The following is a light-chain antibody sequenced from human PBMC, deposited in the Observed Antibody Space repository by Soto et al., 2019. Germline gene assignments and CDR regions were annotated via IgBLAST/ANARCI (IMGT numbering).Light chain of an antibody. CDR3: QQSYSTPFT. Sequence: IQMTQSPSSLSASVGDRVTITCRASQGIRNDLVWYQQKAGKAPKVMIHAASSLQSGVPSRFSGSGSGTDFTLTISSLQPEDFGTYYCQQSYSTPFTFAPGTKVDIK. CDR2: AAS. V-gene: IGKV1-39*01. CDR1: QGIRND. J-gene: IGKJ3*01.